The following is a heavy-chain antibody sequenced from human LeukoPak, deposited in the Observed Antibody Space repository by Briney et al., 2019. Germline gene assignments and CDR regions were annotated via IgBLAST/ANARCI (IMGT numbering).Heavy chain of an antibody. V-gene: IGHV1-2*02. CDR1: GYTFTGYY. CDR2: INPNSGGT. CDR3: AREIGYSYGSGLY. D-gene: IGHD5-18*01. J-gene: IGHJ4*02. Sequence: ASVKFSCKASGYTFTGYYMHWVRQAPGQGLEWMGWINPNSGGTNYAQKFQGRVTMTRDTSISTAYMELSRLRSDDTAVYYCAREIGYSYGSGLYWGQGTLVTVSS.